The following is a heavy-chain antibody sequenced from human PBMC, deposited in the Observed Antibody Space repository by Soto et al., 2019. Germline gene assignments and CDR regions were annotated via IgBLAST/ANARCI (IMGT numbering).Heavy chain of an antibody. CDR1: GGSFSGYY. CDR2: INHSGST. D-gene: IGHD5-18*01. CDR3: ARVDTAMVASRYYYYMDV. Sequence: SETLSLTCAVYGGSFSGYYWSWIRQPPGKGLEWIGEINHSGSTNYNPSLKSRVTISVDTSKNQFSLKLSSVTAADTAVYYCARVDTAMVASRYYYYMDVWGKGTTVTVSS. V-gene: IGHV4-34*01. J-gene: IGHJ6*03.